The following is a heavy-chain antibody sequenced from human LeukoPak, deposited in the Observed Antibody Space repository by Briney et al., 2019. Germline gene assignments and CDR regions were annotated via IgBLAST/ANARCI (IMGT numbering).Heavy chain of an antibody. CDR2: IYSSGST. CDR1: GGSVSSYY. CDR3: ARGGGRATLDY. V-gene: IGHV4-4*07. D-gene: IGHD3-10*01. J-gene: IGHJ4*02. Sequence: SETLSLTCTVSGGSVSSYYWSWIRQPAGKGLEWIGRIYSSGSTNYNSSLESRVTISVDESKNRFSLRLRSMTAADTAVYFCARGGGRATLDYWDQGTLVTVSS.